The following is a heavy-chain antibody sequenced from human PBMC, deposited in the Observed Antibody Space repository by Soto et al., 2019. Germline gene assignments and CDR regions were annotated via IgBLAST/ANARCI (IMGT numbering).Heavy chain of an antibody. CDR2: INPSDGNR. D-gene: IGHD3-22*01. J-gene: IGHJ4*02. V-gene: IGHV1-18*01. Sequence: GASVKVSCKAPGYSFGCCGISWVRQAPGQGLEWMGWINPSDGNRNFAQKFEDRVTMTTATSTNTVFLELRSLKSDDTAIYYCARDRLRGYDSSGFYSWGQGTMVTVSS. CDR3: ARDRLRGYDSSGFYS. CDR1: GYSFGCCG.